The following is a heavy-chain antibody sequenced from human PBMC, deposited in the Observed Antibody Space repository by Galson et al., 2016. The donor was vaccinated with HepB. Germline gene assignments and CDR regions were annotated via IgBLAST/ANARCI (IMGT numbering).Heavy chain of an antibody. CDR3: ARYPPGVPVFALDV. Sequence: SLRLSCAASGFSVSSNCMSWVRQAPGKGLEWVSLICDGGSAYYTDSVKARFTISRDNSKNTLYLQMNNLRPEDTAVYFCARYPPGVPVFALDVWGQGTTVTVSS. J-gene: IGHJ6*02. CDR2: ICDGGSA. CDR1: GFSVSSNC. V-gene: IGHV3-66*01. D-gene: IGHD3-10*01.